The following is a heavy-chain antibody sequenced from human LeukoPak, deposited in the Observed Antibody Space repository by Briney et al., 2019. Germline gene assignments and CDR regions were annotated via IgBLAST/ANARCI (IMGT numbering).Heavy chain of an antibody. J-gene: IGHJ4*02. CDR2: IYPGDSDA. CDR3: ARRGIAAADY. V-gene: IGHV5-51*01. CDR1: GYSFTSYW. D-gene: IGHD6-13*01. Sequence: GESLKISCKGSGYSFTSYWIGWLRQMPGKGREWMGIIYPGDSDARYSPSFQGQVAISADKSISTPYLQWSSLKASDTAMYCCARRGIAAADYWGQGSLVTVSS.